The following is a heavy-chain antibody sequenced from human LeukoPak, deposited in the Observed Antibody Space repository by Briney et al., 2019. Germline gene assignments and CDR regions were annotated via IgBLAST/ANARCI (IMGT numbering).Heavy chain of an antibody. CDR1: GFTFSNYA. CDR2: ISGSGDFT. Sequence: PGGSLRLSCAASGFTFSNYAMSWVRRAPGKGLEWVSAISGSGDFTYYADSVKGRFTISRDNSRNTLSLQMNSLRADDTAVFYCAKCTAGNAHYPIDYWGQGALVTVSS. V-gene: IGHV3-23*01. D-gene: IGHD3-10*01. J-gene: IGHJ4*02. CDR3: AKCTAGNAHYPIDY.